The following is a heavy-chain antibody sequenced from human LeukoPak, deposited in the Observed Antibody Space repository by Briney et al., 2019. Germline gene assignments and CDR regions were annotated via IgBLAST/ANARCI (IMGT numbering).Heavy chain of an antibody. Sequence: GGSLRLSCAASGFTFSSYSMNWVRQAPGKGLEWVSSISSSSSYIYYADSVKGRFTISRDNAKNLLYLQMNSLRAEDTAVYYCAREADYDILTGYWDFDYWGQGTLVTVSS. D-gene: IGHD3-9*01. CDR2: ISSSSSYI. J-gene: IGHJ4*02. CDR3: AREADYDILTGYWDFDY. CDR1: GFTFSSYS. V-gene: IGHV3-21*01.